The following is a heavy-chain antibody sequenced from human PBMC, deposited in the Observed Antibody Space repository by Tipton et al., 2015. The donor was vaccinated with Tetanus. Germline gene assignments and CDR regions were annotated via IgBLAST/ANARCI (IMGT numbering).Heavy chain of an antibody. CDR1: GYSFTSYY. V-gene: IGHV1-46*03. J-gene: IGHJ4*02. D-gene: IGHD6-19*01. Sequence: QLVQSGAEVKKTGASVKVSCKASGYSFTSYYLHWVRQAPEQGLEWMGIINPSGGSTSYAQKFQGRVTMTRDTSTSTVYMELSSLRSEDTAVYYCVRGRYSSGLFDYWGQGTLVTVSS. CDR3: VRGRYSSGLFDY. CDR2: INPSGGST.